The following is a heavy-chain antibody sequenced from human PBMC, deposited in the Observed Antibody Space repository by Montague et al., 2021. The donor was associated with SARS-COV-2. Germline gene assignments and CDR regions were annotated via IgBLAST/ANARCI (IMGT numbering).Heavy chain of an antibody. CDR2: IFYNGST. J-gene: IGHJ5*01. Sequence: SETLSLTCTVSFGSISTYYWSWIRQPPGKGLEWIGFIFYNGSTKXSPSLKRRVSISLDTSKNQFSLKLSSVTAADTAVYYCARQDAWAYCGDECYRGWFDSWGQGTLVTVSS. CDR3: ARQDAWAYCGDECYRGWFDS. D-gene: IGHD2-21*01. V-gene: IGHV4-59*01. CDR1: FGSISTYY.